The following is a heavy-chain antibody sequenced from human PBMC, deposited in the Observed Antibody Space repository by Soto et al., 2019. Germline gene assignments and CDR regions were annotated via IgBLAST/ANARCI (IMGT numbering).Heavy chain of an antibody. CDR1: GFTFSSYA. V-gene: IGHV3-30-3*01. CDR2: ISYDGSNK. J-gene: IGHJ6*02. Sequence: GGSLRLSCAASGFTFSSYAMHWVRQAPGKGLEWVAVISYDGSNKYYADSVKGRFTISRDNSKNTLYLQMNSLRAEDTAVYYCARVLFSLPYYYYGMDVWGQGTTVTVSS. CDR3: ARVLFSLPYYYYGMDV.